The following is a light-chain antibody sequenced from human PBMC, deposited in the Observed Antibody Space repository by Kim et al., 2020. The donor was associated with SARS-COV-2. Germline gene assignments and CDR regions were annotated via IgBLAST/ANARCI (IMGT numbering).Light chain of an antibody. V-gene: IGLV2-14*03. CDR1: SSDVGGHNY. J-gene: IGLJ2*01. CDR2: DVS. Sequence: GQSITISCTGSSSDVGGHNYVSWYQKHPGKVPKLMIYDVSNRPSRVSNRFSGSKSGNTASLTISGLQAEDEADYYCSSYTGSTTVVFGGGTQLTVL. CDR3: SSYTGSTTVV.